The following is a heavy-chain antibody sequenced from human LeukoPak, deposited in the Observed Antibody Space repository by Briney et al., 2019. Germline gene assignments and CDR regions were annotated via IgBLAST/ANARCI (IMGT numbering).Heavy chain of an antibody. Sequence: GGSLRLSCAASGFTFNNYDMNWVRQAPGKGLEWVSYISSSGSIIYYADSVKGRFTISRDTAKNSLYLQMNSLRDEDTAVYYCARVAAGYSVNYFDYWGQGTLVTVSS. D-gene: IGHD4-23*01. CDR1: GFTFNNYD. J-gene: IGHJ4*02. CDR2: ISSSGSII. CDR3: ARVAAGYSVNYFDY. V-gene: IGHV3-48*02.